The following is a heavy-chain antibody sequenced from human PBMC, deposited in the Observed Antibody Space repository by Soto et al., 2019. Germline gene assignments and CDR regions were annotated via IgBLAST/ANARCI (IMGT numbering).Heavy chain of an antibody. D-gene: IGHD3-10*01. CDR2: IYYSGST. CDR3: ASKLGELLADAFDI. J-gene: IGHJ3*02. Sequence: SETLSLTCTVSGGSISNGDYYWCWIRQPPGKGLEYIGYIYYSGSTYFNPSLKSRLAISVDKSKNQFSLKLSSVTAADTAVYDCASKLGELLADAFDIWGQGTMVTVS. V-gene: IGHV4-30-4*01. CDR1: GGSISNGDYY.